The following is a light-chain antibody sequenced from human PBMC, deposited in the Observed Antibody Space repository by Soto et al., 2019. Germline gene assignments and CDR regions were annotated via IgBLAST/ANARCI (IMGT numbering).Light chain of an antibody. Sequence: QSVLTQPPSVSAAPGQKVNISCSGSSSNIGNDYVSWYQQVPGTAPKLLIYDNDKRPSGITDRISGSKSGTSATLGITGLQTGDEADYHCATWDNSLSGGVFGTGTKLTVL. CDR1: SSNIGNDY. CDR3: ATWDNSLSGGV. J-gene: IGLJ1*01. V-gene: IGLV1-51*01. CDR2: DND.